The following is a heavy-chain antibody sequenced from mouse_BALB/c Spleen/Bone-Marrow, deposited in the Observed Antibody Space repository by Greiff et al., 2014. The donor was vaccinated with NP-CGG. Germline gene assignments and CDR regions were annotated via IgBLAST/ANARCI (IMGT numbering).Heavy chain of an antibody. CDR3: TRETAVVADFDY. V-gene: IGHV3-1*02. Sequence: EVQLQQSGPDLVKPSQSLSLTCTVTGFSITSGYGWHWIRQFPGNKLEWMGYIHYSGYTDYNPSLKSRISITRDTSKNQFFLQLNSVTTEDTATYYCTRETAVVADFDYWGQGTTLTVSS. J-gene: IGHJ2*01. CDR2: IHYSGYT. CDR1: GFSITSGYG. D-gene: IGHD1-1*01.